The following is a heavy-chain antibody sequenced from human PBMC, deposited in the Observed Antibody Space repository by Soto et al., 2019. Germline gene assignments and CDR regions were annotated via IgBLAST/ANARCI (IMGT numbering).Heavy chain of an antibody. V-gene: IGHV1-69*01. CDR2: IIPIFSSR. CDR1: RDTLNKYA. CDR3: ARGETYLGV. J-gene: IGHJ6*02. Sequence: QVQLVQSGAEVKKPGSSVKVSCKTSRDTLNKYAFNWVRQAPGQGLEWMGWIIPIFSSRNYAEKFQGRVTITADDSTSTAYMELRSLRFEDTAVYYCARGETYLGVWGQGTTVTVSS. D-gene: IGHD3-16*01.